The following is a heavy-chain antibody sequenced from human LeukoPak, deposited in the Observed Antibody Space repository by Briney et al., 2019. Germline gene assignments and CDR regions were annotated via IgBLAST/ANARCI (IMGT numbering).Heavy chain of an antibody. CDR1: RFTFSSYA. CDR3: AKGGGGVLAS. D-gene: IGHD3-16*01. J-gene: IGHJ4*02. V-gene: IGHV3-23*01. Sequence: GSLRLSCAASRFTFSSYAMSWVRQAPGKGLEWVSSISGSGGSTYYADSVKGRFTISRDNSKNTLFLQMNSLKADDTAVYYCAKGGGGVLASWGQGTLVTVSS. CDR2: ISGSGGST.